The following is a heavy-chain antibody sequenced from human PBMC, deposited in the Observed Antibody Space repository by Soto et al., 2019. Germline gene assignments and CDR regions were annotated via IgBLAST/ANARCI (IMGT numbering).Heavy chain of an antibody. Sequence: EVQLLESGGGLVQPGGSLRLSCAASGFTFSNYAMSWVREAPGMGLEWVSTLGVRSTYYADSVKGRFTISRDNSNNALYLQMNSLRVGDTAVYYGAKGTLVKPPGTRAFDVWGQGTMVIVSS. CDR2: LGVRST. D-gene: IGHD6-13*01. CDR1: GFTFSNYA. CDR3: AKGTLVKPPGTRAFDV. V-gene: IGHV3-23*01. J-gene: IGHJ3*01.